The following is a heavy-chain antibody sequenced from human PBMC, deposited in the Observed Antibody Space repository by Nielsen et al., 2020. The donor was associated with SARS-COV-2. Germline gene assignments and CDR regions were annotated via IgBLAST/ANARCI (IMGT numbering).Heavy chain of an antibody. Sequence: SETLSLTCTVSGGSIKTASYYWSWIRQHPEWGLEWVGYIYHTGSTYYNAALESRVTISADMSKNQFSLELTSLTAADTAVYYCARVLAALDYYYYGMDVWGQGTTVTVSS. CDR3: ARVLAALDYYYYGMDV. CDR1: GGSIKTASYY. D-gene: IGHD6-6*01. J-gene: IGHJ6*02. CDR2: IYHTGST. V-gene: IGHV4-31*03.